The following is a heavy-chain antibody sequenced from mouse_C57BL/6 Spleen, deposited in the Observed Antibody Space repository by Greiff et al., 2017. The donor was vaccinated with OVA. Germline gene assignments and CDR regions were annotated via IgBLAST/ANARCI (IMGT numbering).Heavy chain of an antibody. CDR1: GYTFTSYW. CDR2: IDPSDSYT. CDR3: ARGRTGTDY. D-gene: IGHD4-1*01. Sequence: QVQLQQPGAELVRPGTSVKLSCKASGYTFTSYWMHWVKQRPGQGLEGIGVIDPSDSYTNYNQKFKGKATLTVDTSSSTAYMQLSSLTSEDSAVYYCARGRTGTDYWGQGTTLTVSS. J-gene: IGHJ2*01. V-gene: IGHV1-59*01.